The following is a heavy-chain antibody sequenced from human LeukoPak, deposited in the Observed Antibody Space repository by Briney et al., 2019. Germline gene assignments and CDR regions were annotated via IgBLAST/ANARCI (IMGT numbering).Heavy chain of an antibody. CDR3: ARFSVVRGVISDY. J-gene: IGHJ4*02. Sequence: GGSLRLSCAASGFTFSSYWMHWVRQAPGKGLVWVSSMKSDGSSTSYADSVKGRFTISRDNAKNTLYLQMNSLRAEATAVYYCARFSVVRGVISDYWGQGTLVTVSS. V-gene: IGHV3-74*01. D-gene: IGHD3-10*01. CDR2: MKSDGSST. CDR1: GFTFSSYW.